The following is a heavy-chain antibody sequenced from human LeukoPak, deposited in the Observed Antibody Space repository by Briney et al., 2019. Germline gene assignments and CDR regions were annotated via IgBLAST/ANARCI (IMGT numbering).Heavy chain of an antibody. D-gene: IGHD1-26*01. V-gene: IGHV4-4*07. CDR3: ASDIVGATAEAFDI. CDR1: GASISGYY. CDR2: IYTSGST. Sequence: SETLSLTCTVSGASISGYYWSWIRQPAGKGLEWIGRIYTSGSTNYNPSLKSRVTMSVDTSKNQFSLKLSSVTAADTAVYYCASDIVGATAEAFDIWGQGTMVTVSS. J-gene: IGHJ3*02.